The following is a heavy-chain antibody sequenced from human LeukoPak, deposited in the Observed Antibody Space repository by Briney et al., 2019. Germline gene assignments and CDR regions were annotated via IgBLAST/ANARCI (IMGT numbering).Heavy chain of an antibody. V-gene: IGHV3-23*01. D-gene: IGHD2-15*01. CDR3: AKVDGYCSGGICYPLDY. J-gene: IGHJ4*02. CDR2: ISESGGNT. Sequence: GGSQRLSCAASGSTFASHAMSWVRHAPGMGLEWVSAISESGGNTYYADSVKGRCTISRDNSKNTLYLQMNSLRAEDTAVYYCAKVDGYCSGGICYPLDYGGRETVVTVSS. CDR1: GSTFASHA.